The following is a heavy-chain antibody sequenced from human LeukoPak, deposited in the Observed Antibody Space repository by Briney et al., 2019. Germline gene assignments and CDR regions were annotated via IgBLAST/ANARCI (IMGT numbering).Heavy chain of an antibody. J-gene: IGHJ4*02. CDR2: INHSGST. V-gene: IGHV4-34*01. D-gene: IGHD2-21*01. CDR1: GGSFSGYY. CDR3: AIPSHPYLKLDY. Sequence: SETLSLTCAVYGGSFSGYYWSWIRQPPGKGLEWVGEINHSGSTNYNPYLKRRVTISVETYKNQFSLKLSSVTAADTAVYYCAIPSHPYLKLDYWGQGTLVTVSS.